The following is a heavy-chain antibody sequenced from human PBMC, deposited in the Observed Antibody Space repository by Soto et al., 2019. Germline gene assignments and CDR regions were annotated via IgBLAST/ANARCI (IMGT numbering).Heavy chain of an antibody. CDR3: ARHGSRYDFWSGFLWFDP. D-gene: IGHD3-3*01. CDR2: IYYSGST. Sequence: SETLSLTCTVSGGSISSYYWSWIRQPPGKGLEWIGYIYYSGSTNYSPSLKSRVTISVDTSKNQFSLKLSSVTAADTAVYYCARHGSRYDFWSGFLWFDPWGQGTLVTVSS. V-gene: IGHV4-59*08. CDR1: GGSISSYY. J-gene: IGHJ5*02.